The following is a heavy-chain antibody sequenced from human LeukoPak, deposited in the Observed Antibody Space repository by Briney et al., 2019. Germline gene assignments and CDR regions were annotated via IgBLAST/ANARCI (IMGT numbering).Heavy chain of an antibody. CDR3: ARDFDWESGH. CDR1: TLTFSANW. Sequence: GGSLRLSCAASTLTFSANWMHWVRQAPGKGLVWVSRINSDGTIASYADSVKGRSTVSRDNARNTVHLQMNSLRAEDTAVYYCARDFDWESGHWGQGKLVTVSS. D-gene: IGHD3-9*01. CDR2: INSDGTIA. V-gene: IGHV3-74*01. J-gene: IGHJ4*02.